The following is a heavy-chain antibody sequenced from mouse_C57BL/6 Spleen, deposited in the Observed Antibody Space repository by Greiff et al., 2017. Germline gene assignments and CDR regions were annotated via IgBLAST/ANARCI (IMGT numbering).Heavy chain of an antibody. CDR1: GYTFTSYW. J-gene: IGHJ3*01. CDR3: ALYYGNSWFAY. D-gene: IGHD2-1*01. V-gene: IGHV1-69*01. Sequence: QVQLQQPGAELVLPGASVKLSCKASGYTFTSYWMHWVKQRPGQGLEWIGEIDPSDSYTNYNQKFKGKSTLAVDKSSSTAYMQLSSLTSEDSAVYYCALYYGNSWFAYWGQGTLVTVSA. CDR2: IDPSDSYT.